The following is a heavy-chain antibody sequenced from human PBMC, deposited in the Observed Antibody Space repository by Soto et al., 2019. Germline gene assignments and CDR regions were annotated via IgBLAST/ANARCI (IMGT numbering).Heavy chain of an antibody. CDR2: IWYDGSTK. D-gene: IGHD6-6*01. CDR3: ARDNGQLVPVYFDN. CDR1: GFIFNAYA. V-gene: IGHV3-33*01. Sequence: QVQLVESGGGVVQPGRSLTLSCAASGFIFNAYAMHWVRQPPGKGLEWVAIIWYDGSTKFYADSVKGRFTISRDDSKNTLYLQISSLRAEDTALYYCARDNGQLVPVYFDNWGQGTLVTVSS. J-gene: IGHJ4*02.